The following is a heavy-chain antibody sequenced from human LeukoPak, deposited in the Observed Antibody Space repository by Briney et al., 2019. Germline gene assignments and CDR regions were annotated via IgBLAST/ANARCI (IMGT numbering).Heavy chain of an antibody. J-gene: IGHJ4*02. D-gene: IGHD2-2*01. V-gene: IGHV3-21*01. CDR3: ARKPAEDADR. CDR1: GFTFSTYT. Sequence: GGSLRLSCEASGFTFSTYTMNWVRQAPGKGLEWVSSISSSSSYIYYADSVKGRFTISRDNAKNSPFLQMNSLRAEDTAVYYCARKPAEDADRWGQGTLVTVSS. CDR2: ISSSSSYI.